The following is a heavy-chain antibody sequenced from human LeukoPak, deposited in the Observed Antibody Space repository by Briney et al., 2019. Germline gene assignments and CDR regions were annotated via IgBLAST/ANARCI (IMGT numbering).Heavy chain of an antibody. Sequence: ASVKVSCKASGYTFTGYYMHWVRQAPGQGLEWMGWINPNSGGTNYAQKFQGRVTMTRDTSISTAYMELSRLRSDDTAVHYCARGGRASLLRNIAAAGTLGYWGQGTLVTVSS. J-gene: IGHJ4*02. V-gene: IGHV1-2*02. D-gene: IGHD6-13*01. CDR1: GYTFTGYY. CDR3: ARGGRASLLRNIAAAGTLGY. CDR2: INPNSGGT.